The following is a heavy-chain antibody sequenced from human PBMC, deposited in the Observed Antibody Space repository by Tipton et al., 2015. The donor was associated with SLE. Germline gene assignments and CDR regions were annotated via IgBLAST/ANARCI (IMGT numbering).Heavy chain of an antibody. V-gene: IGHV4-38-2*02. CDR2: IYFSGIT. CDR3: GGQGLRECDSAFDS. Sequence: TLSLTCTVSDYSITIGNYWGWIRQPPGKGLEWIVSIYFSGITYYNPSLNSRATISVDRTKNDFSLKLTSLTATDTAVYYCGGQGLRECDSAFDSWGEGSLLNVSS. J-gene: IGHJ5*01. D-gene: IGHD3-10*01. CDR1: DYSITIGNY.